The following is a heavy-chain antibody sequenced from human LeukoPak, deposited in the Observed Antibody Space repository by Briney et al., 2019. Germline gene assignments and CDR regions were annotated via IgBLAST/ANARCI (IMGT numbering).Heavy chain of an antibody. D-gene: IGHD6-13*01. Sequence: GGSLRLSCAASGFTFDDYAMHWVRQAPGKGLEWVSGISWNSGSIGYADSVKGRFTISRDNAKNSLYLQMNSLRAEDTALYYCAKDISPGIAAAGAFDYWGQGTLVTVSS. CDR3: AKDISPGIAAAGAFDY. CDR2: ISWNSGSI. J-gene: IGHJ4*02. CDR1: GFTFDDYA. V-gene: IGHV3-9*01.